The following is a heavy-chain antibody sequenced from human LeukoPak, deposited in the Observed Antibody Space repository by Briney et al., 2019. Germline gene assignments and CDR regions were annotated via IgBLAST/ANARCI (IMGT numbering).Heavy chain of an antibody. J-gene: IGHJ4*02. CDR3: ARDLGSGWLFDY. Sequence: GGSLRLSCAASGFTFSSYWMHSVRHAPGKGLVWVSRINSDGSSTSYADSVKGRFTISRDNAKNTLYLQMNSLRAEDTAVYYCARDLGSGWLFDYWGQGTLVTVSS. CDR2: INSDGSST. D-gene: IGHD6-19*01. V-gene: IGHV3-74*01. CDR1: GFTFSSYW.